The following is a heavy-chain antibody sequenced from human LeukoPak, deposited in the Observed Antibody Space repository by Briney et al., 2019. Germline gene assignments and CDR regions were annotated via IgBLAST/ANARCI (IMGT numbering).Heavy chain of an antibody. CDR3: AIGEWELLPLDY. D-gene: IGHD1-26*01. V-gene: IGHV4-39*01. CDR1: GGSISSSSYD. J-gene: IGHJ4*02. CDR2: IYYSGST. Sequence: TPSETLSLTCTVSGGSISSSSYDWGWIRQPPGKGLEWIGSIYYSGSTYYNPSLKSRVTISVDTSKNQFSLKLSSVTAADTAVYYCAIGEWELLPLDYWGQGTLVTVSS.